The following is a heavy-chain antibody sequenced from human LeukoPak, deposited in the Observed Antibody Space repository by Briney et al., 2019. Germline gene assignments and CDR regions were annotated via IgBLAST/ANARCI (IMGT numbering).Heavy chain of an antibody. CDR2: INTNTGNP. CDR1: GYTFSGYY. J-gene: IGHJ6*03. CDR3: ARGGVATIGEDGQGDYYMDV. D-gene: IGHD5-12*01. V-gene: IGHV7-4-1*01. Sequence: ASVKVSCKASGYTFSGYYMHWVRQAPGQGLEWMGWINTNTGNPTYAQGFTGRFVFSLDTSVSTAYLQIGSLKAEDTAVYYCARGGVATIGEDGQGDYYMDVWGKGTTVTVSS.